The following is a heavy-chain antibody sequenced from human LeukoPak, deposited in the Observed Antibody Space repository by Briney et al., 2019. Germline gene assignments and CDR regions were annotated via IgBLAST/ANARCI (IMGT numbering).Heavy chain of an antibody. CDR2: INPNSGGT. CDR1: GYTFTGYY. J-gene: IGHJ1*01. D-gene: IGHD3-10*01. Sequence: ASVKVSCKAPGYTFTGYYMHWVRQAPGQGLEWMGWINPNSGGTNYAQKFQGRVTMARDTSKNQFSLKLSSVTAADTAVYYCARDAMVRGVINAAYFQHWGQGTLVTVSS. V-gene: IGHV1-2*02. CDR3: ARDAMVRGVINAAYFQH.